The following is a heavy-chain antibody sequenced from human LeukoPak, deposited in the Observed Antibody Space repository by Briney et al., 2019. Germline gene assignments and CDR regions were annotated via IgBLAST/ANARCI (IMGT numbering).Heavy chain of an antibody. CDR3: AKVAKYYYGPETYYFFEQ. Sequence: VGSLRLSCAASVFTFSIYSMNWVRQAPGKGLEGVANINQDGTEKYYVHSVKGRFTISRDYAKNSLYLQMNSLRVEDTAVYYCAKVAKYYYGPETYYFFEQWGQGTTVTASS. D-gene: IGHD3-10*01. V-gene: IGHV3-7*01. J-gene: IGHJ6*02. CDR1: VFTFSIYS. CDR2: INQDGTEK.